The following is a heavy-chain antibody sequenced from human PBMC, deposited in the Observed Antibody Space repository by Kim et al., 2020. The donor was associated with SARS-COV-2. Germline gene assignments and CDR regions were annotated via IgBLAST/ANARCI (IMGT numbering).Heavy chain of an antibody. D-gene: IGHD3-10*01. Sequence: GESLKISCKGSGYSFTSYWIGWVRQMPGKGLEWMGIIYPGDSDTRYSPSFQGQVTISADKSISTAYLQWSSLKASDTAMYYCARHHHGSGSYYTPFDYWGQGTLVTVSS. CDR3: ARHHHGSGSYYTPFDY. CDR2: IYPGDSDT. V-gene: IGHV5-51*01. J-gene: IGHJ4*02. CDR1: GYSFTSYW.